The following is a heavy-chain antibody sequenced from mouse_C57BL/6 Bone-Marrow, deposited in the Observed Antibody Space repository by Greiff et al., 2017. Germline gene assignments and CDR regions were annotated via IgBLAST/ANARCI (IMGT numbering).Heavy chain of an antibody. CDR1: GYTFTSYT. J-gene: IGHJ2*01. CDR3: ARTYSSYYFDY. Sequence: QVHVKQSGAELARPGASVKMSCKASGYTFTSYTMHWVKQRTGQGLEWIGYINPSSGYTKYNQKFKEKATLTADKSSSTAYMQLSSLTSEDSAVYYCARTYSSYYFDYWCQGTTLTVSS. CDR2: INPSSGYT. D-gene: IGHD1-1*01. V-gene: IGHV1-4*01.